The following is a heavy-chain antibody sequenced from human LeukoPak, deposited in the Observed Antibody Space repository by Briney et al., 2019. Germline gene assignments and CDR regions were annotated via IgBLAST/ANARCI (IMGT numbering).Heavy chain of an antibody. CDR1: GFTFSSYW. CDR3: ARVSILIVPYYAFDI. Sequence: GGSLRLSCAASGFTFSSYWMHWVRQAPGKGLVWVSRINSDGSSTSYADSVKGRFTISRDNAKNTLYLQMNSLRAEDTAVYYCARVSILIVPYYAFDIWGQGTMVTVSS. D-gene: IGHD2/OR15-2a*01. J-gene: IGHJ3*02. CDR2: INSDGSST. V-gene: IGHV3-74*01.